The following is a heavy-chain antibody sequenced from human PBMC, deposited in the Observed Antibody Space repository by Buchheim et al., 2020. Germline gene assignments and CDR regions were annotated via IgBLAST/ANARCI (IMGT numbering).Heavy chain of an antibody. CDR1: GFTFSTYA. V-gene: IGHV3-23*01. Sequence: EVQLLESGGGLVQPGGSLRLSCVASGFTFSTYAMTWVRQAPGKGLEWVSTISGGGGTTYYADSVKDRFTIFRDHSKNTLYLQMNSLRAGDSAVYYCAKSQGDGYNYHYFFGMDVWGQGTT. D-gene: IGHD5-24*01. CDR2: ISGGGGTT. J-gene: IGHJ6*02. CDR3: AKSQGDGYNYHYFFGMDV.